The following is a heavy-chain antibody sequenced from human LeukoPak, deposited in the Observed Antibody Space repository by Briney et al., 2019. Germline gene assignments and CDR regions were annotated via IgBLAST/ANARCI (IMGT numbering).Heavy chain of an antibody. CDR1: GFTFSIYG. CDR2: ISGSGGTT. D-gene: IGHD6-13*01. V-gene: IGHV3-23*01. Sequence: GGSLRLSCAASGFTFSIYGMSWVRQAPGKGLEWVSGISGSGGTTYYGDSMKGRFTISRDSSKSTLYLQMDSLRSEDTAVYYCAKDGQQVRPRNFDSWGQGTLVTVSS. CDR3: AKDGQQVRPRNFDS. J-gene: IGHJ4*02.